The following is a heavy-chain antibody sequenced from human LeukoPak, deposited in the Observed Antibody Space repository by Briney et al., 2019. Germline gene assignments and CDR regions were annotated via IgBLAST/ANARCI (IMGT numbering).Heavy chain of an antibody. Sequence: ASVKVSCKASGYTFTGYYMHWVRQAPGKGLEWMGWINPNSGGTNYAQKFQGRVTMTRDTSISTAYMELSRLRSDDTAVYYCANFPGYSSSWYFDYWGQGTLVTVSS. CDR3: ANFPGYSSSWYFDY. CDR1: GYTFTGYY. D-gene: IGHD6-13*01. CDR2: INPNSGGT. J-gene: IGHJ4*02. V-gene: IGHV1-2*02.